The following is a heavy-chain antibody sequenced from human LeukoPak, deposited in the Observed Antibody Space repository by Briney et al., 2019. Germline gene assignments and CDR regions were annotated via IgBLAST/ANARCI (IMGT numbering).Heavy chain of an antibody. CDR3: AREYSSSDYFDY. CDR1: GASFSGYY. Sequence: PSETLSLTCAVYGASFSGYYWSWIRQPPGKGLEWIGYIYYSGSTKNSPSLKSRVTISVNTSKNQFSLKVSSVTAADTAVYYCAREYSSSDYFDYWGQGTLVTVSS. V-gene: IGHV4-59*01. J-gene: IGHJ4*02. D-gene: IGHD6-19*01. CDR2: IYYSGST.